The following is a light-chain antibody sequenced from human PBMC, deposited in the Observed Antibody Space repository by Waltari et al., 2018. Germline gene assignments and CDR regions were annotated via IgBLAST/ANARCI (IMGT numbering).Light chain of an antibody. J-gene: IGLJ1*01. V-gene: IGLV2-14*03. CDR1: SSDVGGYNY. Sequence: QSALPQPASVSGSPVQSITISCTGTSSDVGGYNYLPWYQHHPGKAPRLLMYDVSKRPSGGSTRFSGSKSGNTASLTISGLQAEDEADYYCSSYTSRATFVFGTGTQVTVL. CDR3: SSYTSRATFV. CDR2: DVS.